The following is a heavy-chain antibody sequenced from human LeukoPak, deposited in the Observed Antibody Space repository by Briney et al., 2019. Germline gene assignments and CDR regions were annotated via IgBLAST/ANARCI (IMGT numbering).Heavy chain of an antibody. D-gene: IGHD5-24*01. J-gene: IGHJ6*02. CDR2: IWYDGSTE. Sequence: PGGSLRLSCAASGFTFSGYGMHWVRQAPGKGLEWVAIIWYDGSTEYYADSVKGRFTISRDNSNNTLYLQMNSLRAEDTALYYCAKDKMYTSTSHHYYAMDVWGQGTTVTVSS. CDR1: GFTFSGYG. V-gene: IGHV3-30*02. CDR3: AKDKMYTSTSHHYYAMDV.